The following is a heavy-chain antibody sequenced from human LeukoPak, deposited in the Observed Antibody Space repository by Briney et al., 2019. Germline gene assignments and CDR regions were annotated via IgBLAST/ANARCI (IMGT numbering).Heavy chain of an antibody. Sequence: ASVKVSCKPSGYTFTVNYLHWVRQAPGQGLEWVGWMNPNSGVTGYAQNFQGRVTMTRDTSISTAYMELSSLTSDDTAVYYCTRGAGTSWFDYWGQGSLVTVSS. D-gene: IGHD2-2*01. V-gene: IGHV1-2*02. CDR1: GYTFTVNY. J-gene: IGHJ4*02. CDR2: MNPNSGVT. CDR3: TRGAGTSWFDY.